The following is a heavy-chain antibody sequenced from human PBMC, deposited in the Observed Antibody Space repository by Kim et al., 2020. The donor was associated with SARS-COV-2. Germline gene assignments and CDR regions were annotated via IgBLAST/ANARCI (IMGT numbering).Heavy chain of an antibody. CDR3: TKDFDWVGGH. V-gene: IGHV3-74*01. Sequence: GGSLRLSWGASGFTFSRTWMHWVRQAPGKGLMWVSRINGDGTRTGYADSVEGRFTVSKDNTKNTLYLQMNSLRVEDTAVYYCTKDFDWVGGHWGQGARVTVSS. CDR1: GFTFSRTW. CDR2: INGDGTRT. J-gene: IGHJ4*02. D-gene: IGHD3-9*01.